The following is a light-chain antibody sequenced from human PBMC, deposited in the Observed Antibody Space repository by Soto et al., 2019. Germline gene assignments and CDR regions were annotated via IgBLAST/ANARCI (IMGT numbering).Light chain of an antibody. CDR1: QNVDNTY. CDR2: ATS. J-gene: IGKJ4*01. V-gene: IGKV3D-20*02. Sequence: EIVLTQSPGTLSLSPGETASLSCRASQNVDNTYLAWYQQKPGLPPTLLIYATSTRAAGIPDRFSGSGSGTDFTLTIDRLELEDFAVYYCQQRSNWPLTFGGGTKVEIK. CDR3: QQRSNWPLT.